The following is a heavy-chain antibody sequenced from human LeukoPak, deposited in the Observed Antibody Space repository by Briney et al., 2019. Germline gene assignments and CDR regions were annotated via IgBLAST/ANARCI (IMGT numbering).Heavy chain of an antibody. CDR3: AKATGTLGN. CDR1: GFTFSNYG. V-gene: IGHV3-23*01. Sequence: GGSLRLSCAGFGFTFSNYGMIWVRQAPGKGLEWVAAISGSGGSTYYADSVKGRFTISRDNSKNTLYLQMNSLTAEDTAIYYCAKATGTLGNWGQGTLVTVSS. D-gene: IGHD1-1*01. CDR2: ISGSGGST. J-gene: IGHJ4*02.